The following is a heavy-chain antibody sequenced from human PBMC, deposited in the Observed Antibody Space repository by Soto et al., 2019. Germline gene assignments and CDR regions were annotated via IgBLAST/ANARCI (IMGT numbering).Heavy chain of an antibody. V-gene: IGHV1-46*01. D-gene: IGHD2-21*02. CDR3: ARGGHVVVVTAALDY. CDR2: VNHSGGHT. CDR1: GDTFTDYY. Sequence: QVQLVQSGAEVKKPGASVKVSCKASGDTFTDYYIHWVRQAPGQGLEWMGTVNHSGGHTTYAQHFLGRMTMTRDTCTNTLYRELTRLPSEDTVVYYCARGGHVVVVTAALDYWGQGTLVTVSS. J-gene: IGHJ4*02.